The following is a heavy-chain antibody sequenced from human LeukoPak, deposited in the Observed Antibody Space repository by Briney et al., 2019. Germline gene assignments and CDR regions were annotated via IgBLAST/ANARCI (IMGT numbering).Heavy chain of an antibody. D-gene: IGHD1-26*01. CDR2: IYYSGST. J-gene: IGHJ5*02. CDR3: ARGSGSHGRDWFDP. Sequence: SETLSLTCTVSGGSISSSSYYWGWIRQPPGKGLEWIGSIYYSGSTYYNPSLKSRVTISVDTSKNQFSLKLSSVTAADTAVYYCARGSGSHGRDWFDPWGQGTLVTVSS. V-gene: IGHV4-39*07. CDR1: GGSISSSSYY.